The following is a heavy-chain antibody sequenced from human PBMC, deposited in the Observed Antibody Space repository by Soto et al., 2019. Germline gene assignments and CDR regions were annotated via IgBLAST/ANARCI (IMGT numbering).Heavy chain of an antibody. Sequence: LRLSCAASGFTFSSYWMHWVRQTAGKGLVWVSQINSDGSATRYADSVKGRFTISRDNAKNTVYLQMNSLRAEDTAVYYCATLNSFGSDYWGQGTLVTVSS. V-gene: IGHV3-74*01. CDR3: ATLNSFGSDY. CDR2: INSDGSAT. J-gene: IGHJ4*02. CDR1: GFTFSSYW. D-gene: IGHD5-18*01.